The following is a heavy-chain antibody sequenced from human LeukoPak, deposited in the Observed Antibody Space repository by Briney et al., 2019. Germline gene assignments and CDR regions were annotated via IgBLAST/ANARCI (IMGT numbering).Heavy chain of an antibody. CDR2: INWNGGST. V-gene: IGHV3-20*04. CDR1: GFTFDDYG. J-gene: IGHJ1*01. CDR3: ARLGAYCGGDCYSGAEYFQH. Sequence: GGSLRLSCAASGFTFDDYGMSWVRQAPGKGLEWVSGINWNGGSTGYADSVKGRLTISRDNAKNSLYLQMNSLRAEDTALYYCARLGAYCGGDCYSGAEYFQHWGQGTLVTVSS. D-gene: IGHD2-21*02.